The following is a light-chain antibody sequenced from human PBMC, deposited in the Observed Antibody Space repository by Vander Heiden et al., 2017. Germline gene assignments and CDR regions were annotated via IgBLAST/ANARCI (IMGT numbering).Light chain of an antibody. CDR2: KDS. CDR1: ALPKQD. CDR3: QSADSSGTYRV. Sequence: SYELTQPPSVSVSPGQTARIICSGDALPKQDAYWYQQKPGQAPVLVIYKDSERPSGIPERFSGSSSGTTVTLTINGVQAEDEADYYCQSADSSGTYRVFGGGTKLTVL. J-gene: IGLJ3*02. V-gene: IGLV3-25*03.